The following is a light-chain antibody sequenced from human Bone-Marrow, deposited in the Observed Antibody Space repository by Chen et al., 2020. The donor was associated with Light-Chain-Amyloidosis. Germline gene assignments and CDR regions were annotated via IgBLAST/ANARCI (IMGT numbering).Light chain of an antibody. V-gene: IGKV4-1*01. CDR2: WAS. Sequence: DIVMTQSPDSLAVSLGERATINFKSSQSLLSSSTNKNYLAWYQQKPGQPPKLLIYWASTRESVVPDRFSGSGSGTDFTLSISGLQAEDVAVYYCQQYYDAPLTFGGGTKVEIK. CDR3: QQYYDAPLT. J-gene: IGKJ4*01. CDR1: QSLLSSSTNKNY.